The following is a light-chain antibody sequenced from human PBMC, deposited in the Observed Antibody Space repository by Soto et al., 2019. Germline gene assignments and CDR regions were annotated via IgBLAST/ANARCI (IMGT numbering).Light chain of an antibody. CDR2: DVS. V-gene: IGLV2-11*01. CDR1: SSDVGGYNY. CDR3: RSSAVRHTSV. J-gene: IGLJ1*01. Sequence: QSALTQPRSGSGSPGQSVTISCTGTSSDVGGYNYVSWYQQHPCKAPKLMIYDVSKRPSGVPDRFSGSKSGNTDSLTISGLQAEDEADYYCRSSAVRHTSVCAIGTKVPVL.